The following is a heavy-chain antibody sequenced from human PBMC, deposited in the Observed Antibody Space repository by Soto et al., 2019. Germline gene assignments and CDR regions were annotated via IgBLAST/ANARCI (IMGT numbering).Heavy chain of an antibody. V-gene: IGHV4-4*02. CDR2: IYHSGST. D-gene: IGHD3-22*01. Sequence: QVQLQESGPGLVKPSGTLSLTCAVSGGSISSSNWWSWVRQPPGKGLEWIGEIYHSGSTNYNPSLKSRVAISVDKSENQFSLKLSSVTAADTAVYYCARDRYDSSGYVIIDAFDIWGQGTMVTVSS. J-gene: IGHJ3*02. CDR3: ARDRYDSSGYVIIDAFDI. CDR1: GGSISSSNW.